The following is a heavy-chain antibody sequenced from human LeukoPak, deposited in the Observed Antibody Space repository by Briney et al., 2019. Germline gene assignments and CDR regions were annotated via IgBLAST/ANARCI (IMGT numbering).Heavy chain of an antibody. CDR2: INPSGGST. V-gene: IGHV1-46*01. D-gene: IGHD3-22*01. CDR1: GYTFTSYY. Sequence: ASVKVSCKASGYTFTSYYMHWVRQAPGQGLEWMGIINPSGGSTSYAQKFQGRVTMTRDTSTSTVYMELSSLRSEDTAVYYCARDPSTGYYDSSGYPFDYWGQGTLVTVSS. J-gene: IGHJ4*02. CDR3: ARDPSTGYYDSSGYPFDY.